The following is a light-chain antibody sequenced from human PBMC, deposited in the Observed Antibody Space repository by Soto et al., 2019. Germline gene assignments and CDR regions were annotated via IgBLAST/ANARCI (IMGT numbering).Light chain of an antibody. CDR3: QQYGSSPRT. J-gene: IGKJ1*01. Sequence: LVLTHSPCTLSLSPVERATLSFMSSQSLSSRNLAWYQQKPGQAPRPLIYGASSRATGIPDRFSGSGSGTDFTLTISRLEPEDFAVYCCQQYGSSPRTFGQGTKVDIK. CDR1: QSLSSRN. V-gene: IGKV3-20*01. CDR2: GAS.